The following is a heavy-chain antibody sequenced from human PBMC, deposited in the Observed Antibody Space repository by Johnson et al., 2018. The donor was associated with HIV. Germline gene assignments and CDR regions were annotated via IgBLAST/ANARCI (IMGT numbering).Heavy chain of an antibody. V-gene: IGHV3-11*01. D-gene: IGHD2-21*01. Sequence: VQLVESGGGLVKPGGSLRLSCAASGFPFSDYYMSWIRQAPGKGLEWVSYISSSGSPIYYADSVKGRFTISRDNSKNTPYLQMNSLTNEDTAVYYCTAPSILWRPGACDIWGQGTMVTVSS. CDR3: TAPSILWRPGACDI. CDR1: GFPFSDYY. CDR2: ISSSGSPI. J-gene: IGHJ3*02.